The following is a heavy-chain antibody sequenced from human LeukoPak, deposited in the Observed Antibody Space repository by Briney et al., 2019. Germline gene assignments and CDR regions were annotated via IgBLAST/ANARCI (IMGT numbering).Heavy chain of an antibody. D-gene: IGHD2-21*01. J-gene: IGHJ3*02. CDR2: INPNSGGT. Sequence: GASVKVSCKASGYTFSVYYIHWVRQAPGQGLEWMGWINPNSGGTKSAQRFQGRVTMTRDTSISTAYMELSRLTSDDTAAYYCAREPIGDHDACEIWGQGTMVTVSS. V-gene: IGHV1-2*02. CDR3: AREPIGDHDACEI. CDR1: GYTFSVYY.